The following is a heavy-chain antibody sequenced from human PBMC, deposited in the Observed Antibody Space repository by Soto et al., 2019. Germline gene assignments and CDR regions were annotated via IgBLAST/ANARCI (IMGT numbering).Heavy chain of an antibody. CDR2: IYYTGKT. J-gene: IGHJ5*02. D-gene: IGHD1-7*01. Sequence: QVQLQESGPGLVKPSQTLSLTCTVSGDSLNIGGYYWTWIRQRPGKGLEWLGYIYYTGKTYYNPSLNSRLGMSVDTSKNQFSLKLSSVTVADTAVYYCARDGHSNWNYRDPWGQGTLVTVSS. CDR3: ARDGHSNWNYRDP. V-gene: IGHV4-31*03. CDR1: GDSLNIGGYY.